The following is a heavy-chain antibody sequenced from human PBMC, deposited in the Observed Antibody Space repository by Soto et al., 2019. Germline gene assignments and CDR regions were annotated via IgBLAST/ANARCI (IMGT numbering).Heavy chain of an antibody. V-gene: IGHV4-30-2*01. CDR2: IYQSGVT. J-gene: IGHJ5*02. CDR3: AGMPYTRHLRCDP. Sequence: PSETLSLTCNLSGDSYSISTYSWSWIRQPPGKALQGIGFIYQSGVTSYNPALARRVYISLDTSNTQCPRKNSPVTAGATAEYFCAGMPYTRHLRCDPWGPGTLVTSPQ. CDR1: GDSYSISTYS. D-gene: IGHD2-2*01.